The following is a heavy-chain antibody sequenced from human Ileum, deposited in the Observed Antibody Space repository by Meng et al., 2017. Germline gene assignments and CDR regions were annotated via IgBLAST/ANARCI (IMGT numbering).Heavy chain of an antibody. CDR1: GFDFSTYA. J-gene: IGHJ3*01. D-gene: IGHD4-17*01. Sequence: GESLKISCVASGFDFSTYAIHWVRQAPGKGLEWVSSISRIGNYIYYAESVRGRFTISRDNTKNSLYLQMNSLRADDTAIYYCARVLYADYVAGSDSFDVWGQGTMVTVSS. V-gene: IGHV3-21*01. CDR3: ARVLYADYVAGSDSFDV. CDR2: ISRIGNYI.